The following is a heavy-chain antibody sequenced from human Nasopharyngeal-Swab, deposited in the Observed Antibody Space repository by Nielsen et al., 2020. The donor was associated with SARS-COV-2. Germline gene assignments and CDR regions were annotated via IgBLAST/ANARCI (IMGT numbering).Heavy chain of an antibody. CDR2: SHYSGST. J-gene: IGHJ4*02. CDR1: GASISSYY. V-gene: IGHV4-59*08. Sequence: SETLSLTCTVSGASISSYYWSWIRQPPGKGLEWVAYSHYSGSTNYNPSLKSRVTMSVDTSKRQFSLMLTSVTAADTAVYYCARGFDCWGQGTLVTVSS. CDR3: ARGFDC.